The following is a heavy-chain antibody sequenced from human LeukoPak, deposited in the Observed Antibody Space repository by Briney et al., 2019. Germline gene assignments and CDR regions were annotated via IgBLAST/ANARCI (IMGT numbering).Heavy chain of an antibody. Sequence: GGSLRLSCAASGFTFSSYEMNWVRQAPGKGLEWVSYIYSSGGTIYYADSVKGRFTISRDNAKNSLYLQMNSLRAEDTAVYYCARETQDYGILDYWGQGTLVTVSS. CDR3: ARETQDYGILDY. V-gene: IGHV3-48*03. CDR2: IYSSGGTI. CDR1: GFTFSSYE. J-gene: IGHJ4*02. D-gene: IGHD4-17*01.